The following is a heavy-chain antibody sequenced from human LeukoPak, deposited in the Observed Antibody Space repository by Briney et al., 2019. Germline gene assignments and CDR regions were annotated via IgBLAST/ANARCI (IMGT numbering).Heavy chain of an antibody. D-gene: IGHD1-1*01. CDR1: GFTFSDYY. Sequence: GGSLRLSCAASGFTFSDYYMSWIRQAPGKGLEWVSYISSSGSTIYYADSVKGRFTISRDNAKNSLYLQMNSLRAEDTAVYYCASGNYNWNDDAFDIWGQGTMVTVSS. J-gene: IGHJ3*02. V-gene: IGHV3-11*04. CDR2: ISSSGSTI. CDR3: ASGNYNWNDDAFDI.